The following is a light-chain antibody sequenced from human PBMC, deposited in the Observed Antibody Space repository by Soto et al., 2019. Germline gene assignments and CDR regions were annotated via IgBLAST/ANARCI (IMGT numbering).Light chain of an antibody. J-gene: IGKJ1*01. CDR2: ETS. V-gene: IGKV1-5*03. CDR1: QNISPW. CDR3: QQYNSGWT. Sequence: DIPMTQSPSTLSASVGYRVTITCRASQNISPWLAWYQQKPGKAPSLLIYETSSLENGVPSRFSGSGYGTEFSLTISSLQPDDSATYYCQQYNSGWTFGQGTNVDIK.